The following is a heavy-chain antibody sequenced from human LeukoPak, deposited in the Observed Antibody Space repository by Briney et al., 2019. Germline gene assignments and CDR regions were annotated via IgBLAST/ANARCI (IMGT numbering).Heavy chain of an antibody. CDR1: GRSISIHY. CDR3: ARHVETHYENCFDP. J-gene: IGHJ5*02. CDR2: ISYTGST. V-gene: IGHV4-59*08. D-gene: IGHD3-22*01. Sequence: SDTLSLTCSVSGRSISIHYWSWIRQPPGKGLEWIGYISYTGSTNYNPSLKSRVTISVDTPKTQFSLRLTSVPAADTAVYYCARHVETHYENCFDPWGQGTLVTVSS.